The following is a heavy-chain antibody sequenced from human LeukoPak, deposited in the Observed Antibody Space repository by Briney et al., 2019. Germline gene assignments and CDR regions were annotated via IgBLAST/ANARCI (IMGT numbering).Heavy chain of an antibody. CDR1: GYTLTELS. Sequence: ASVKVSCKVSGYTLTELSMHWVRQAPGKGLEWMGGFDPEDGGTIYAQKFQGRVTMTEDTSTDTAYMELSSLRSEDTAVYYCATDRAGYSSGWYWFDPWGQGTLVTVSS. CDR2: FDPEDGGT. CDR3: ATDRAGYSSGWYWFDP. D-gene: IGHD6-19*01. V-gene: IGHV1-24*01. J-gene: IGHJ5*02.